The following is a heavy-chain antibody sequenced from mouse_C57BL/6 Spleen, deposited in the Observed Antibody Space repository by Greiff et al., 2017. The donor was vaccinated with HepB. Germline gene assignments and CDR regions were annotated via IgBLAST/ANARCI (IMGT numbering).Heavy chain of an antibody. J-gene: IGHJ4*01. CDR2: IWSGGST. V-gene: IGHV2-4*01. D-gene: IGHD1-1*01. CDR1: GFSLTSYG. Sequence: VQLKESGPGLVQPSQSLSITCTVSGFSLTSYGVHWVRQPPGKGLEWLGVIWSGGSTDDNAAFISRLSISKDNTEILVFYKMTSLQADETAIYYCAKNEDYGSSYAMDYWGQGTSVTVSS. CDR3: AKNEDYGSSYAMDY.